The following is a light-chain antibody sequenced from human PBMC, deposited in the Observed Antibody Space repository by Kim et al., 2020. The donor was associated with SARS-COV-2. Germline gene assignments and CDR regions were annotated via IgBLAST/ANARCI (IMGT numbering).Light chain of an antibody. CDR2: DVS. CDR3: CSYAGSYTWV. V-gene: IGLV2-11*01. J-gene: IGLJ3*02. CDR1: SSDVGGYNY. Sequence: GQAGTSSCTGTSSDVGGYNYVSWYQQHPGKAPKLMIYDVSKRPSGVPDRFSGSKSGNTASLTISGLQAEDEADYYCCSYAGSYTWVFGGGTQLTVL.